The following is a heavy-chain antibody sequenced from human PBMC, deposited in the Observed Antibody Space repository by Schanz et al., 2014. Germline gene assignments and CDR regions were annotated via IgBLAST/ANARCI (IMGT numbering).Heavy chain of an antibody. Sequence: EVQLVESGGGLIQPGESLRLSCAVSGFTVSSNYMSWVRQAPGRGLEWVSTIYINAGSTRYADSVKGRFIISRDSSKNTLFRQMNSLRPEDTAVYFCARDEGRDGYNLAFDVWGQGTLVTVS. D-gene: IGHD5-12*01. CDR2: IYINAGST. CDR1: GFTVSSNY. J-gene: IGHJ3*01. CDR3: ARDEGRDGYNLAFDV. V-gene: IGHV3-53*01.